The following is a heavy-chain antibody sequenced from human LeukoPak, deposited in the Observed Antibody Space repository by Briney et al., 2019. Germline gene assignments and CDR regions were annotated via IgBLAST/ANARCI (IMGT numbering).Heavy chain of an antibody. CDR3: AKDLEGSSWYGVPSDY. J-gene: IGHJ4*02. V-gene: IGHV3-23*01. CDR2: ISGSGGST. D-gene: IGHD6-13*01. CDR1: GFTFSSYA. Sequence: GGSLRLSCAASGFTFSSYAMSWVRQAPGKGLEWVSAISGSGGSTYYADSVKGRFTISRDNSKNTLYLQMNSLRAEDTAVYYCAKDLEGSSWYGVPSDYWGQGTLVTVSS.